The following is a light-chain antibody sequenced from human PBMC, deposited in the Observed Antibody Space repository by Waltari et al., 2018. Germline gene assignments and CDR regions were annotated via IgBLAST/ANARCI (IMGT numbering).Light chain of an antibody. J-gene: IGKJ1*01. CDR3: QQYKSYPT. CDR2: KAS. Sequence: DIQMTQSPSTLSASVGERVTITCRASQSIIAWLAWYQQKPGKAPKLLIYKASNLKGGVPSRFSGSGFGTEFTLTISSLQPDDFATYHCQQYKSYPTFGQGTKVEI. V-gene: IGKV1-5*03. CDR1: QSIIAW.